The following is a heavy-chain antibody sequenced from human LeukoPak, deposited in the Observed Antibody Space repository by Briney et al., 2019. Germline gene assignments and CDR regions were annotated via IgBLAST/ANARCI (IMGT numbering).Heavy chain of an antibody. Sequence: ASVKVSCKASGYTFTNYYIHWVRQAPRQGLEWMGIINPSIGTTSYAQKFQGRVTMTRDTSTSTVYMELSSLRSEDTAVYYCAKIVGASNGYFDYWGQGTLVTVSS. V-gene: IGHV1-46*01. J-gene: IGHJ4*02. CDR1: GYTFTNYY. CDR3: AKIVGASNGYFDY. D-gene: IGHD1-26*01. CDR2: INPSIGTT.